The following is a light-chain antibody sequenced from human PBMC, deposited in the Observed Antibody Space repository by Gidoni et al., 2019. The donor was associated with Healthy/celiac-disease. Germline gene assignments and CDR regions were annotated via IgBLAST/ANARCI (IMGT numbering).Light chain of an antibody. CDR3: QQYGSFWT. V-gene: IGKV3-20*01. CDR2: GAS. J-gene: IGKJ1*01. CDR1: QSVTSSY. Sequence: EIVLTQSPGTLSLSPGERATLSCRASQSVTSSYLGWYQQNPGQAPRLLIYGASRRATSIPDRFSGSGSGTDFTLTISRLEPEDFAVYYCQQYGSFWTFGQGTTVEIK.